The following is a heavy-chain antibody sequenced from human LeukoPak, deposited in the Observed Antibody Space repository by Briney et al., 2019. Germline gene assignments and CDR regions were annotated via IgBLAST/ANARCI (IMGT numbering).Heavy chain of an antibody. Sequence: ASVKVSCKASGYTFTSYGISWVRQAPGQGPEWMGWISAYNGNTNYAQKLQGRVTMTTDTSTSTAYMELRSLRSDDTAVYYCARDSDPLRFLEWLSYNWFDPWGQGTLVTVSS. J-gene: IGHJ5*02. CDR1: GYTFTSYG. V-gene: IGHV1-18*01. CDR3: ARDSDPLRFLEWLSYNWFDP. D-gene: IGHD3-3*01. CDR2: ISAYNGNT.